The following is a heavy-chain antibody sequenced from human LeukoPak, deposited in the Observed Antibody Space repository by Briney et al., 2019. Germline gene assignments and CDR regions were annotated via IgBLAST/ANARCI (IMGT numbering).Heavy chain of an antibody. D-gene: IGHD5-24*01. J-gene: IGHJ4*02. CDR2: IYWDDDK. V-gene: IGHV2-5*02. CDR3: AHSRRWLHNPLMGDFDY. Sequence: SGPTLVNPTQTLTLTCTFSGFSLNTSGVGVGWIRQPPGKALEWLALIYWDDDKRYSPSLKTRLTITKDTSKNQVVLTMTSMDPVDTATYYCAHSRRWLHNPLMGDFDYWGQGTLVTVSS. CDR1: GFSLNTSGVG.